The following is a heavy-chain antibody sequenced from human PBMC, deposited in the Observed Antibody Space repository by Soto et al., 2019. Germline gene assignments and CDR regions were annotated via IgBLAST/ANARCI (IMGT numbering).Heavy chain of an antibody. D-gene: IGHD2-15*01. Sequence: PGGSLRLSCAASGFTFNSYTMAWVRQAPGKGLEWVSSISGSGSSPSYADSVQGRFIIYRDNSRTTLSLQMNSLRAEDTATYYCAKPIGFCNGGSCYSSVLDSDYWGQGALVTVSS. CDR2: ISGSGSSP. J-gene: IGHJ4*02. CDR3: AKPIGFCNGGSCYSSVLDSDY. CDR1: GFTFNSYT. V-gene: IGHV3-23*01.